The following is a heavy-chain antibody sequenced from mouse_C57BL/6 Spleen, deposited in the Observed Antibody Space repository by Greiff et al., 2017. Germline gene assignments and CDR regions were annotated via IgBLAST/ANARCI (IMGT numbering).Heavy chain of an antibody. V-gene: IGHV1-18*01. CDR3: ARANYGSRNFDD. J-gene: IGHJ2*01. CDR2: INPNNGGT. D-gene: IGHD1-1*01. Sequence: VQLQQSGPELVKPGASVKIPCKASGYTFTDYNMDWVKQSHGKSLEWIGDINPNNGGTIYNQKFKGKATLTVDKSSSTAYMELRSLTSEDTAVXYCARANYGSRNFDDWGQGTTLTVSS. CDR1: GYTFTDYN.